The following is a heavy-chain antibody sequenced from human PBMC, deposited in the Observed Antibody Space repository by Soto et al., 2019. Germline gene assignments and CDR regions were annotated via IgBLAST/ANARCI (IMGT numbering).Heavy chain of an antibody. CDR3: ARQSAVAGNWFDP. D-gene: IGHD6-19*01. J-gene: IGHJ5*02. CDR1: GASVSSNSSY. V-gene: IGHV4-39*01. Sequence: SETLSLTCSVSGASVSSNSSYWGWIRQPPGKGLEWIGSIYYSGSTYYNPSLKSRVTISVDTPKNQFSLKLSSVTAADTAVYYCARQSAVAGNWFDPWGQGTLVTVSS. CDR2: IYYSGST.